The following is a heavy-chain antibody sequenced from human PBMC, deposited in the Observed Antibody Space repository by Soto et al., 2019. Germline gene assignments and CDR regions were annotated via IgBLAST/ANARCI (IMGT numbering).Heavy chain of an antibody. CDR3: ARDWVVVTAPPSYGMDV. CDR1: GFTFSSYA. V-gene: IGHV3-30-3*01. CDR2: ISYDGSNK. D-gene: IGHD2-21*02. J-gene: IGHJ6*04. Sequence: QVQLVESGGGVVQPGRSLRLSCAASGFTFSSYAMHWVRQAPGKGLEWVAVISYDGSNKYYADSVKGRFTISRDNSKNTLYLQMNSLRAEDTAVYYCARDWVVVTAPPSYGMDVWSEGTTVTVSS.